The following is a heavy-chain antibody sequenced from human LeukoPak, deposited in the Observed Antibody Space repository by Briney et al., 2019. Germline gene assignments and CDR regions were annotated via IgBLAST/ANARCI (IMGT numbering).Heavy chain of an antibody. V-gene: IGHV3-21*01. J-gene: IGHJ3*02. CDR2: ISSSSSYI. Sequence: PGGSLRLSCAASGFTFSSYSMNWVRQAPGKGLEWVSSISSSSSYIYYADSVKGRFTISRDNAKNSLYLQMNSLRAEDTAVYYCASGGWSRDAFDIWGQGTMVTVPS. CDR1: GFTFSSYS. D-gene: IGHD2-8*01. CDR3: ASGGWSRDAFDI.